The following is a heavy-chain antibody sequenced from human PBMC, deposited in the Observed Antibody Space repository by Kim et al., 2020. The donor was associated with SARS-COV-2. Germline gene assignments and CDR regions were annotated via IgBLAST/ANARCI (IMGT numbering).Heavy chain of an antibody. CDR2: YSDGGT. CDR3: SRGVGDY. D-gene: IGHD3-16*01. Sequence: YSDGGTFHPDSVKGRLTLSRDNSKNKLYLQMDSLRAEDTAKYYCSRGVGDYWGQGTQVTVSS. V-gene: IGHV3-53*01. J-gene: IGHJ4*02.